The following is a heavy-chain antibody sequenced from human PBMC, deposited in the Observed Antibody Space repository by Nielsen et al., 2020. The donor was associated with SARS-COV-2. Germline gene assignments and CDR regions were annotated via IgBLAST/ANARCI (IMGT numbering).Heavy chain of an antibody. J-gene: IGHJ4*02. Sequence: GESLKISCAASGFTFSSYWMHWVRQAPGKVLVWVSRINSDGSSTSYADSVKGRFTISRDNAKNTLYLQMNSLRAEDTAVYYCARGSLAYWGQGTLVTVSS. CDR3: ARGSLAY. V-gene: IGHV3-74*01. CDR1: GFTFSSYW. CDR2: INSDGSST.